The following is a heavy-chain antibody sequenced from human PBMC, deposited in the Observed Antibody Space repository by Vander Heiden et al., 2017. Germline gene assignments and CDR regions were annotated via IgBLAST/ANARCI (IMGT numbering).Heavy chain of an antibody. D-gene: IGHD3-9*01. CDR2: IYPGNPDT. CDR3: ARQNDILTGLDY. V-gene: IGHV5-51*01. CDR1: GYSFPSYW. Sequence: DVQLVQSRAEVKKPGESLKISCKGSGYSFPSYWIGWVRQVPGKGLEWMGLIYPGNPDTTYSPSFQGQVTITADKSISTAYLQWSSLKASDTAMYYCARQNDILTGLDYWGQGTLVTVSS. J-gene: IGHJ4*02.